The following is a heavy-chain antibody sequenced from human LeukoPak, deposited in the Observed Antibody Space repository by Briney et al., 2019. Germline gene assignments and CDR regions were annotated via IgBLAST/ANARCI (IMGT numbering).Heavy chain of an antibody. CDR2: ISSRGTYI. J-gene: IGHJ4*02. CDR3: ARDRGSYRPIDY. D-gene: IGHD1-26*01. CDR1: TFTFSSYN. Sequence: GGSLRLSCAASTFTFSSYNMNWVRQAPGKGLEWVSSISSRGTYIYYRDSVKGRFTISRDNAENSVYLQMNSLRVEDTAIYYCARDRGSYRPIDYWGQGALVTVSS. V-gene: IGHV3-21*01.